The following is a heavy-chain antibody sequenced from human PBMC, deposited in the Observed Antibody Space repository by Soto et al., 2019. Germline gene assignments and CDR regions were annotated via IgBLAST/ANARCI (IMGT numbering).Heavy chain of an antibody. V-gene: IGHV5-10-1*01. CDR3: VRLSATGSQTFDY. CDR2: IDPSDSDT. Sequence: PGESLNISCKGSGYSVTSYWISWVRQMPGKGLEWMGRIDPSDSDTNYSPAFQGHVTISADRSISTAYLQWSSLKASDTAMYFCVRLSATGSQTFDYWGPGTLVTVSS. J-gene: IGHJ4*02. D-gene: IGHD6-13*01. CDR1: GYSVTSYW.